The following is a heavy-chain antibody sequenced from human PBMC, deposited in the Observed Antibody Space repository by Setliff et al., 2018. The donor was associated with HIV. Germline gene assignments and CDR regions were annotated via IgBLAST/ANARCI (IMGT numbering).Heavy chain of an antibody. CDR2: ISSSSTYV. V-gene: IGHV3-21*01. J-gene: IGHJ4*02. CDR1: GFTFSTSN. D-gene: IGHD1-26*01. CDR3: TTWQGYSGSSRAFDY. Sequence: PGGSLRLSCAASGFTFSTSNMNWVRQAPGKGLEWVSSISSSSTYVYYADSVKGRFTVSRDNAKNSLYLQMNSLRAEDTAVYYCTTWQGYSGSSRAFDYWGQGRLVTVSS.